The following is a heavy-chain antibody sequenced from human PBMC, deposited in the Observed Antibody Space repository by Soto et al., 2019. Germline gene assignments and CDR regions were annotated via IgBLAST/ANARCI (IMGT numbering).Heavy chain of an antibody. CDR3: ARPFRHCSSTSCGGDAFDI. D-gene: IGHD2-2*01. CDR1: GGSISSSSYY. V-gene: IGHV4-39*01. Sequence: QLQLQESGPGLVKPSETLSLTCTVSGGSISSSSYYWGWIRQPPGKGLEWIGSIYYSGSTYYNPSLKSRVTISVDTSKNQFSLKLSSVTAADTAVYYCARPFRHCSSTSCGGDAFDIWGQGTMVTVSS. CDR2: IYYSGST. J-gene: IGHJ3*02.